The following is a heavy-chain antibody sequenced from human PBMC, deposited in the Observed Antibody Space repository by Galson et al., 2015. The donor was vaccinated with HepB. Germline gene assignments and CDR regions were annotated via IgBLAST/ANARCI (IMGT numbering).Heavy chain of an antibody. V-gene: IGHV1-24*01. D-gene: IGHD3-10*01. Sequence: SVKVSCKVSGYILTELSIHWVRQAAGRGLEWMGGFDPEDDETIYAQKFQDRLTMTKGTSTDTAYMELSSLRSEDTAVYYCTTRGFGELSYYYYGMDVWGQGTTVTVSS. CDR3: TTRGFGELSYYYYGMDV. CDR1: GYILTELS. CDR2: FDPEDDET. J-gene: IGHJ6*02.